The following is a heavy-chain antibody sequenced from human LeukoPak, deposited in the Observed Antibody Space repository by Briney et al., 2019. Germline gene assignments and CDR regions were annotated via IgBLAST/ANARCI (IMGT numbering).Heavy chain of an antibody. J-gene: IGHJ6*03. D-gene: IGHD2-15*01. CDR3: ARGPSIYCSGGSCYAGGYYYYMDV. Sequence: SETLSLACAVYGGSFSGYYWSWIRQPPGKGLEWIGEINHSGSTNYNPSLKSRVTISVDTSKNQFSLKLSSVTAADTAVYYCARGPSIYCSGGSCYAGGYYYYMDVWGKGTTVTVSS. V-gene: IGHV4-34*01. CDR2: INHSGST. CDR1: GGSFSGYY.